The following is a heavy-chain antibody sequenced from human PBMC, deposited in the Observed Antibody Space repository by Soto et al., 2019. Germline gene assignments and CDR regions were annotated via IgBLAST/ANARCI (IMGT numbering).Heavy chain of an antibody. CDR3: VRDNIVGGLDRFDY. V-gene: IGHV6-1*01. Sequence: PSQTLSLTCAISGDSVSNSRATWHWIRQSPSRGLEWLGRTYYRSRWYNDYAVSVKSRITLSPDTSKNQFSLQLNSVTPEDTAVYYCVRDNIVGGLDRFDYQGQGTLDTVSS. J-gene: IGHJ4*02. CDR1: GDSVSNSRAT. CDR2: TYYRSRWYN. D-gene: IGHD1-26*01.